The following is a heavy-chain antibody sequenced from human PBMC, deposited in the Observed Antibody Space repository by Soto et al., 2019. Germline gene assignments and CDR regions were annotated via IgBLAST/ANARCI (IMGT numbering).Heavy chain of an antibody. CDR2: IYNNGGT. CDR3: AREGGVWGTSRRTNPYYYDF. CDR1: GDSINSGGHS. V-gene: IGHV4-30-4*01. D-gene: IGHD3-16*01. J-gene: IGHJ4*02. Sequence: QVQLQESGPGLVKPSETLSLTCSVSGDSINSGGHSWNWIRQAPGKRLEWIGYIYNNGGTYFNPSLTIRVIMSVDTSKNQFSLRLTSVTAEDTAVYYCAREGGVWGTSRRTNPYYYDFWGRGTLVTVSP.